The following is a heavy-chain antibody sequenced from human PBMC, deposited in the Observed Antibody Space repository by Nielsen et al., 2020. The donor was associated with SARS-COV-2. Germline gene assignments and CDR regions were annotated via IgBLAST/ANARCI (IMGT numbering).Heavy chain of an antibody. D-gene: IGHD3-3*01. V-gene: IGHV4-59*08. CDR2: IYYSGST. CDR3: ARIFGVVLNWFDP. J-gene: IGHJ5*02. Sequence: SEILSLTCTVSGGSISSYYWSWIRQPPGKGLEWIGYIYYSGSTNYNPSLKSRVTISVDTSKNQFSLKLSSVTAADTAVYYCARIFGVVLNWFDPWGQGTPVTVSS. CDR1: GGSISSYY.